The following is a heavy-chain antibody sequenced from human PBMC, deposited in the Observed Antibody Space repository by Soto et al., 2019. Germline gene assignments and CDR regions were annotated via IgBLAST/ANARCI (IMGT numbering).Heavy chain of an antibody. CDR2: VDVGGGST. CDR1: GFTFSTHA. CDR3: ARDSGPAGGGACDI. D-gene: IGHD6-25*01. V-gene: IGHV3-23*01. J-gene: IGHJ3*02. Sequence: EVQLLESGGGLVQPGGSLRLSCAASGFTFSTHAMIWVRQAPGKGLNWVSTVDVGGGSTYYTDSVKGRFTVSRDNSKNTVYLLLNTLRAEDTAIYSCARDSGPAGGGACDIWGQGTMVTVSS.